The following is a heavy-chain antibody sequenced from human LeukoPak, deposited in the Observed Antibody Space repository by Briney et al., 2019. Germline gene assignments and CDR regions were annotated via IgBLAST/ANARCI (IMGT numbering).Heavy chain of an antibody. CDR2: IYYSGST. D-gene: IGHD3-22*01. CDR3: ARDPLYYYDSSGYRDAFDI. Sequence: SETLSLTCTVSGGSISSYYWSWIRQPPGKGLEWIGYIYYSGSTNYNPSLKSRVTISVDTSKNQFSLKLSSVTAADTAVYYCARDPLYYYDSSGYRDAFDIWGQGTMVTVSS. J-gene: IGHJ3*02. CDR1: GGSISSYY. V-gene: IGHV4-59*01.